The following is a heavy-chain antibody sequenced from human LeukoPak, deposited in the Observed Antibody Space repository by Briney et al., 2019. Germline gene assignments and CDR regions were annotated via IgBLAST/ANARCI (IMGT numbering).Heavy chain of an antibody. Sequence: PSETLSLTCTVSGGSISSSSYYWGWIRQPPGTGLEWIGSIYYSGSTYYNPSLKSRVTISVDTSKNQFSLKLSSVTAADTAVYYCARGPYYDILTGGYYYYMDVWGKGTTVTVSS. CDR2: IYYSGST. J-gene: IGHJ6*03. CDR3: ARGPYYDILTGGYYYYMDV. V-gene: IGHV4-39*07. CDR1: GGSISSSSYY. D-gene: IGHD3-9*01.